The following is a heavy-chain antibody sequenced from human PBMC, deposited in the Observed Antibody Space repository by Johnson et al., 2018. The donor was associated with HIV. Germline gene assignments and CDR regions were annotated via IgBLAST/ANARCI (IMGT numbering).Heavy chain of an antibody. CDR3: ATGASSTWSLGALDI. J-gene: IGHJ3*02. D-gene: IGHD6-13*01. V-gene: IGHV3-30*03. CDR1: GFTFSNYD. CDR2: ISYDGTNK. Sequence: QVQLVESGGGMVQPGRSLRLSCAASGFTFSNYDIHWVRQAPGKGLEWVAFISYDGTNKYYADSVKGRFTISRDASKNSLYLQMNSRKSEDTAVYYCATGASSTWSLGALDIWGQGTMVTVSS.